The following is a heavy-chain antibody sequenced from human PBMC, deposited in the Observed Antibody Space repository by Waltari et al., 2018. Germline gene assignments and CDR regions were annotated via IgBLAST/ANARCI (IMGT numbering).Heavy chain of an antibody. CDR3: ARAGSTLIWGVAE. Sequence: QEQLVQSGAEVRKPGASVTVSSKASGYIFSVSFIYCVRLAPGQGLEWRGTVNPNGGRATYAQKLQERVTMTRDTSTSTVYMELSRLRSEDTAVYYCARAGSTLIWGVAEWGQGTLVTVSS. V-gene: IGHV1-46*04. CDR1: GYIFSVSF. CDR2: VNPNGGRA. D-gene: IGHD2-2*01. J-gene: IGHJ4*02.